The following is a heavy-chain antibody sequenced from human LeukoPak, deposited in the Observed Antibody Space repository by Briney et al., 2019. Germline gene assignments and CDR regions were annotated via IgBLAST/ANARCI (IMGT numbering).Heavy chain of an antibody. CDR3: ARATEGGYHY. CDR1: GYTFTGYY. D-gene: IGHD3-22*01. V-gene: IGHV1-2*02. Sequence: GASVKVSCKASGYTFTGYYIYWVRQAPGQGLEYMGWINPNRGGTNSTQKFQGRVTMTRDTSISTAYMEQSRLRSDDTAVYYCARATEGGYHYWGQGTLVTVSS. J-gene: IGHJ4*02. CDR2: INPNRGGT.